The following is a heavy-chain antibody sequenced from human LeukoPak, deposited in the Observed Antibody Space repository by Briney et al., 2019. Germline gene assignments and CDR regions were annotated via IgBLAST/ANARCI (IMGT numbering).Heavy chain of an antibody. V-gene: IGHV3-30*02. D-gene: IGHD6-19*01. CDR2: IRYDGSNK. Sequence: PGGSLRLSCAASGFTFSSYGMHWVRQAPGKGLEWVAFIRYDGSNKYYADSVKGRFTIPRDNSKNTLYLQMNSLRAEDTAVYYCAGSSSGWYGEIWFDPWGQGTLVTVSS. J-gene: IGHJ5*02. CDR3: AGSSSGWYGEIWFDP. CDR1: GFTFSSYG.